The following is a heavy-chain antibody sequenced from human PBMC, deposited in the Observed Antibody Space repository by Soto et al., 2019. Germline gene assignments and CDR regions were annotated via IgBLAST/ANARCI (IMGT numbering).Heavy chain of an antibody. CDR3: ARTPYSGYDLRPSIIDY. D-gene: IGHD5-12*01. CDR2: INPSGGST. V-gene: IGHV1-46*03. J-gene: IGHJ4*02. Sequence: ASVKVSCKASGYTFTSYYMHWVRQAPGQGLEWMGIINPSGGSTSYAQKFQGRVTMTRYTSTSTVYMELSSLRSEDTAVYYCARTPYSGYDLRPSIIDYWGQGTLVTVSS. CDR1: GYTFTSYY.